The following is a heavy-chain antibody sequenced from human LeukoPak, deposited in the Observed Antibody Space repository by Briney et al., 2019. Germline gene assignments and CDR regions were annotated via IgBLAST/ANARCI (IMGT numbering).Heavy chain of an antibody. V-gene: IGHV4-4*02. Sequence: SGTLSLTCGVSGGSITTTNYWSWVRQPPGGGLEWIGEISLAGRTRYNPSLKSRVTISADTSKNQFSLKVTSVTAADTAVYYCARGGSGEGYWGQGTLVTVSS. CDR3: ARGGSGEGY. D-gene: IGHD3-10*01. CDR2: ISLAGRT. J-gene: IGHJ4*02. CDR1: GGSITTTNY.